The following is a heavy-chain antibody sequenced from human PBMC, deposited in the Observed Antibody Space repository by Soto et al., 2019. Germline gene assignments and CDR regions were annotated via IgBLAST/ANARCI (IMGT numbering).Heavy chain of an antibody. J-gene: IGHJ4*02. CDR3: ARDPAPYSSSSWVDY. CDR2: IWDDGNNK. Sequence: QVQLVESGGGVVQPGRSLRLSCAASGFTVSSYGMHWVRQAPGKGLEWVEVIWDDGNNKYYADSVKERFTISRDNSKNTLYLQMNSLRAEDTAVYYCARDPAPYSSSSWVDYWGQGTLVTVSS. CDR1: GFTVSSYG. D-gene: IGHD6-6*01. V-gene: IGHV3-33*01.